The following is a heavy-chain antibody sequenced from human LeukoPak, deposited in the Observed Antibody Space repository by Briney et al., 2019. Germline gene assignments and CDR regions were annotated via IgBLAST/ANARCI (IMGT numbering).Heavy chain of an antibody. J-gene: IGHJ5*02. CDR3: AREGTDVGATTNNWFDP. D-gene: IGHD1-26*01. V-gene: IGHV1-8*01. CDR2: VNPNSGNT. Sequence: ASVKVSCKASGYTFTSYDINWVRQATGQGLEWMGWVNPNSGNTGYAQKFQGRVTMTRNTSISTAYMELSSLRSEDTAVYYCAREGTDVGATTNNWFDPWGQGTLVTVSS. CDR1: GYTFTSYD.